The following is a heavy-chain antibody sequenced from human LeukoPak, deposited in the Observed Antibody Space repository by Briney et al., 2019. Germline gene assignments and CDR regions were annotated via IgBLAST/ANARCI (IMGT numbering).Heavy chain of an antibody. CDR1: GFIFTPYE. Sequence: GGSLRLSCAASGFIFTPYEMNWVRQAPGKGLEWVSYISSTGITTYYADSVKGRFTISRDNSKNTLYLQMNSLRAEDTAVYYCAKDRLTVAHFDYWGQGTPVTVSS. V-gene: IGHV3-23*01. CDR3: AKDRLTVAHFDY. D-gene: IGHD4-23*01. CDR2: ISSTGITT. J-gene: IGHJ4*02.